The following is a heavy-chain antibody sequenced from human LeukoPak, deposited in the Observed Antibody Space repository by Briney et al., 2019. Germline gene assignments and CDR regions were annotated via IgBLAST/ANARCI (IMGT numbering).Heavy chain of an antibody. V-gene: IGHV3-30*15. CDR2: MSLDGSSI. D-gene: IGHD3-9*01. Sequence: PGGSLRLSCVASGFAFNTQAMHWVRQAPGKGLEWLAVMSLDGSSIYYAGSVRGRFTISRDNSKNTLFLQMSSLRVGDTAVYYCARDRGKLRYLDLWGQGTLLTVSS. J-gene: IGHJ4*02. CDR1: GFAFNTQA. CDR3: ARDRGKLRYLDL.